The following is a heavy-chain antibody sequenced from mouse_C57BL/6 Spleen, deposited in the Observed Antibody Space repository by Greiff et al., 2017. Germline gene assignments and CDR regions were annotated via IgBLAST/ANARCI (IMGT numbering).Heavy chain of an antibody. CDR3: ARYEVSTMVTRDYAMDY. CDR1: GYSFTSYY. CDR2: IYPGSGNT. Sequence: QVQLKESGPELVKPGASVKISCKASGYSFTSYYIHWVKQRPGQGLEWIGWIYPGSGNTKYNEKFKGKATLTADTSSSTAYMQLSSLTSEDSAVYYCARYEVSTMVTRDYAMDYWGQGTSVTVSS. V-gene: IGHV1-66*01. D-gene: IGHD2-2*01. J-gene: IGHJ4*01.